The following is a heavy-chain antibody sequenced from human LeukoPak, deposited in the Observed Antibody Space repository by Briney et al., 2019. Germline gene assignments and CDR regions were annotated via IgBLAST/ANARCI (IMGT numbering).Heavy chain of an antibody. CDR2: IYYAGSS. CDR1: GASIKNYY. J-gene: IGHJ4*02. Sequence: SETLSLTCTVSGASIKNYYWSWIRQPPGKGLEWIANIYYAGSSNYNPSLKSRVSVSIDASKNHLSLKLTSVTAADTAIYYCARLAWGRLDYWGQGALVTVSS. CDR3: ARLAWGRLDY. V-gene: IGHV4-59*08. D-gene: IGHD7-27*01.